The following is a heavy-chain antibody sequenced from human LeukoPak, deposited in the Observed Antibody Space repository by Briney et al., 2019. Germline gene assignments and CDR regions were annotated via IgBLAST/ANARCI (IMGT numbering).Heavy chain of an antibody. Sequence: SETLSLTCNVSGGSISSYYWSWIRQSPGKGLEWIAYIYYSGSTNYNPSLKSRVTISVDTSKNQFSLKLSSVTAADTAVYYRASLRGSGSYYIFDFWGQGTLVTVSP. V-gene: IGHV4-59*01. CDR1: GGSISSYY. D-gene: IGHD3-10*01. J-gene: IGHJ4*02. CDR2: IYYSGST. CDR3: ASLRGSGSYYIFDF.